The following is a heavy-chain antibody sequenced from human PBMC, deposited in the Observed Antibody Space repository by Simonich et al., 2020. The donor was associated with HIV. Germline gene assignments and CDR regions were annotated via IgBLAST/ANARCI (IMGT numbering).Heavy chain of an antibody. Sequence: EVQLVESGGGLVQPGGSLRLSCAASGFTFSSYWMSWVRQAQGEGMGWGANIKREGSEKYSVDSVKGRFTISRDNAKNSLYLQMNSLRAEDTAVYYCARQPYYYDSSGYYDYYYYMDVWGKGTTVTVSS. CDR1: GFTFSSYW. D-gene: IGHD3-22*01. V-gene: IGHV3-7*01. J-gene: IGHJ6*03. CDR2: IKREGSEK. CDR3: ARQPYYYDSSGYYDYYYYMDV.